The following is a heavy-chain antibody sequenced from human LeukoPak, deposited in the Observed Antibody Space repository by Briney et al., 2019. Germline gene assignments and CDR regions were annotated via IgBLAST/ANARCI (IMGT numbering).Heavy chain of an antibody. CDR3: ARGTTVTGGYNYFDP. J-gene: IGHJ5*02. CDR2: AYDRATCTT. Sequence: SQTLSLTCAISGDSLSSNVVAWNWVRQSPSRGLECLGRAYDRATCTTEYAVSVRSRITINPATSKNKFSRRTNALTPEDTAIYYCARGTTVTGGYNYFDPWGQGTQVTVSS. CDR1: GDSLSSNVVA. V-gene: IGHV6-1*01. D-gene: IGHD4-17*01.